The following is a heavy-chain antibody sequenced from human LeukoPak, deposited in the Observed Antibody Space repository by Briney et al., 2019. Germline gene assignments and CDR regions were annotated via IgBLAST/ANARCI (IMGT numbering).Heavy chain of an antibody. CDR1: GASISTYY. CDR2: IYDSEST. D-gene: IGHD6-6*01. CDR3: ARGGASSLPFDF. J-gene: IGHJ4*02. V-gene: IGHV4-59*01. Sequence: SETLSLTCTVSGASISTYYWSWIRQPPGKGLEWIGWIGNIYDSESTNYNPSLRSRVTISVDTSKNQFSLKLSSVIAAGTAVYYCARGGASSLPFDFWGQGTLVTVSS.